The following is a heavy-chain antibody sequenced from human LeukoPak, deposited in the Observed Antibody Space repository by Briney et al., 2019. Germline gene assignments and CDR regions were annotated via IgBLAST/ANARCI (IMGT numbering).Heavy chain of an antibody. J-gene: IGHJ5*02. D-gene: IGHD3-10*01. CDR2: INHSGST. CDR1: GGSFSGYY. V-gene: IGHV4-34*01. Sequence: SETLSLTCAVYGGSFSGYYWSWIRQPPGEGLEWIGEINHSGSTNYNPSLKSRVTISVDTSKNQFSLKLSSVTAADTAVYYCARVYYYGSGRRFDPWGQGTLVTVSS. CDR3: ARVYYYGSGRRFDP.